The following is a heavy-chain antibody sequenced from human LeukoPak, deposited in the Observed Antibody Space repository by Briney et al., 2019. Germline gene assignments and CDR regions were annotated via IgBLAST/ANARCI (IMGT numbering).Heavy chain of an antibody. Sequence: GGTLRLSCAASGFTFSNYDMSWVRQAPGKGLEWVSAISGSGGSTYYADSVKGRFTISRDNFKNTLYLQMNSLRVEDTAVYYCARGLYTSGWLDNWGQGTLVTVSS. CDR2: ISGSGGST. CDR1: GFTFSNYD. J-gene: IGHJ4*02. D-gene: IGHD6-19*01. CDR3: ARGLYTSGWLDN. V-gene: IGHV3-23*01.